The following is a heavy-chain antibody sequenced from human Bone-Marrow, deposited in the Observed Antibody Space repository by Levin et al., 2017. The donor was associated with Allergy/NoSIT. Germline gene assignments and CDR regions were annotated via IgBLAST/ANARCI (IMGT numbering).Heavy chain of an antibody. CDR3: AKDIGGYDYSNYLYYYYGMDV. CDR2: ISWNSGSI. J-gene: IGHJ6*02. D-gene: IGHD4-11*01. Sequence: GGSLRLSCAASGFTFDDYAMHWVRQAPGKGLEWVSGISWNSGSIGYADSVKGRFTISRDNAKNSLYLQMNSLRAEDTALYYCAKDIGGYDYSNYLYYYYGMDVWGQGTTVTVSS. V-gene: IGHV3-9*01. CDR1: GFTFDDYA.